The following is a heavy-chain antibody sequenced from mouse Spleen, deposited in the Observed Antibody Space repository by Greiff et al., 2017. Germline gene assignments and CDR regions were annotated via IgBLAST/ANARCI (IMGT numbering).Heavy chain of an antibody. CDR2: ISSGGGNT. Sequence: EVKLVESGGGLVKLGGSLKLSCAASGFTFSSYAMSWVRQTPEKRLEWVATISSGGGNTYYPDSVKGRFTISRDNAKNTLYLQMSSLKSEDTAMYYCARETGTGYFDVWGAGTTVTVSS. V-gene: IGHV5-9*04. D-gene: IGHD4-1*01. CDR1: GFTFSSYA. J-gene: IGHJ1*01. CDR3: ARETGTGYFDV.